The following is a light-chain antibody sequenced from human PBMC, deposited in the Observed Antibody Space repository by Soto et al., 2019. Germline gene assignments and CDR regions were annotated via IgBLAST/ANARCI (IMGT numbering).Light chain of an antibody. CDR3: QQYGTSPYT. Sequence: EIVLTQSPGTLYFSPGEIATLSCRASQSVSSYLAWHQQKPGQAPRLLIYGASSMATGIPDRFSGSGSGTGFTLTISRLEPEDFAVYWCQQYGTSPYTFGQGTKLEIK. CDR2: GAS. J-gene: IGKJ2*01. CDR1: QSVSSY. V-gene: IGKV3-20*01.